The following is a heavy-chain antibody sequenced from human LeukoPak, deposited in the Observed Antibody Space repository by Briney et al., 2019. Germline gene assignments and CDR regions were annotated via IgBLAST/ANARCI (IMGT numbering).Heavy chain of an antibody. CDR2: ISGSGGST. J-gene: IGHJ6*03. CDR3: AIGNPLQYYYYYMYV. CDR1: GFTFSSYA. D-gene: IGHD1-14*01. Sequence: PGGSLRLSCAASGFTFSSYAMSWVPQAPGKGLEWVSAISGSGGSTYYADSVKGRFTISRDNSKNTLYLQMNSLRAEDTAVYCCAIGNPLQYYYYYMYVGGKGTTVTVFS. V-gene: IGHV3-23*01.